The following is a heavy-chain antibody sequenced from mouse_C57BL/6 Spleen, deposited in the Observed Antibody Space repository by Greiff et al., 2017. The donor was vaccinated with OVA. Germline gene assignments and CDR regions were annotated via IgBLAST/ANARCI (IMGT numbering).Heavy chain of an antibody. V-gene: IGHV1-54*01. J-gene: IGHJ2*01. D-gene: IGHD1-1*01. CDR2: INPGSGGT. CDR3: ARDGPSAVGDY. CDR1: GYAFTNYL. Sequence: QVQLQQSGAELVRPGTSVKVSCKASGYAFTNYLIEWVKQRPGQGLEWIGVINPGSGGTNYNEKFKGKATLTADKSSSTAYMQLSSLTSEDSAVYFCARDGPSAVGDYWGKGTTLTVSS.